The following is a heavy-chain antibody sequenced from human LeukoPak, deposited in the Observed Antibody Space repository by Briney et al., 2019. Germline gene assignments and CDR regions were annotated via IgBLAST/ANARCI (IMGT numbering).Heavy chain of an antibody. CDR2: IYHSGST. Sequence: SQTLSLTCTVSGGSISSGGYYWSWIRQPPGKGLEWIGYIYHSGSTYYNPSLKSRVTISVDRSKNQFSLKLSSVTAADTAVYYCARGHRDSGSYYGYYYYYMDVWGKGPRSPSP. V-gene: IGHV4-30-2*01. D-gene: IGHD1-26*01. CDR3: ARGHRDSGSYYGYYYYYMDV. J-gene: IGHJ6*03. CDR1: GGSISSGGYY.